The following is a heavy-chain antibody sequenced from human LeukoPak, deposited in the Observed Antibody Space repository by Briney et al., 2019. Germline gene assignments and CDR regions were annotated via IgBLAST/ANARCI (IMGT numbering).Heavy chain of an antibody. D-gene: IGHD3-3*01. CDR2: ISYDGRNM. V-gene: IGHV3-30*18. J-gene: IGHJ4*02. CDR3: AKWGHYDFWSGYTVFDY. CDR1: GFTFSTYG. Sequence: PGGSLRLSCAASGFTFSTYGMHWVRQAPGKGLEWVAVISYDGRNMNYADSVKGRFTISRDNSKNTLYLQMNSLRAEDTAVYYCAKWGHYDFWSGYTVFDYWGQGTLVTVSS.